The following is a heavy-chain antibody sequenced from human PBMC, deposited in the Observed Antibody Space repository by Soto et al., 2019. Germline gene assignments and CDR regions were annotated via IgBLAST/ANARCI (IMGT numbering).Heavy chain of an antibody. D-gene: IGHD3-22*01. V-gene: IGHV3-23*01. CDR1: GFTFSSYA. Sequence: LRHYFAASGFTFSSYAMSWVRQAPGKLLEWVSAISGSGGSTYYADSVKGRFTISRDNSKNTLYLQMNSLRAEDTAVYYCAKVGSSYYYDCSGYYFFGGFEYWGQGTLLSVSS. CDR2: ISGSGGST. CDR3: AKVGSSYYYDCSGYYFFGGFEY. J-gene: IGHJ4*02.